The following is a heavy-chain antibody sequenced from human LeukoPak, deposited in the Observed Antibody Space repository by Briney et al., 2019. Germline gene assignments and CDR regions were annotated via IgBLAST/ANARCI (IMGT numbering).Heavy chain of an antibody. CDR2: IYYSGST. Sequence: PSETLSLTCTVSGGSISSSSYYWGWIRQPPGKGLEWIGSIYYSGSTYYNPSLKSRVTISVDTSKNQFSLKLSSVTAADTAVYYCARGHIKSIAAAGRSRWFDPWGQGTLVTVSS. V-gene: IGHV4-39*07. CDR3: ARGHIKSIAAAGRSRWFDP. D-gene: IGHD6-13*01. J-gene: IGHJ5*02. CDR1: GGSISSSSYY.